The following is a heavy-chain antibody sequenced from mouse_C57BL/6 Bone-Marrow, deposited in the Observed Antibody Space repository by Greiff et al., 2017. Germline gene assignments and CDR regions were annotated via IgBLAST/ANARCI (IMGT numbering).Heavy chain of an antibody. CDR2: INPSSGYT. J-gene: IGHJ2*01. V-gene: IGHV1-7*01. CDR1: GYTFTSYW. Sequence: VQVVESGAELAKPGASVKLSCKASGYTFTSYWMHWVKQRPGQGLEWIGYINPSSGYTKYNQKFKDKATLTADKSSSTAYMQLSSLTYEDSAVYYCAKGMITFRGFDYWGQGTTLTVSS. CDR3: AKGMITFRGFDY. D-gene: IGHD2-4*01.